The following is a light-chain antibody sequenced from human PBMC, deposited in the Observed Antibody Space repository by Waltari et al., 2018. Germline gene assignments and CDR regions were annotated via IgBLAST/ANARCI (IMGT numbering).Light chain of an antibody. CDR2: ASS. V-gene: IGKV1-16*02. Sequence: DIQMTQSPSSLSASVGDRVTITGRASQGISNYFAWFQQKPGKAPKSLIYASSSFQSGVPSKFGGSGSGTDFTLTISSLQPEDFATYYCQQYNSYPRTFGQGTKVEIK. CDR1: QGISNY. CDR3: QQYNSYPRT. J-gene: IGKJ1*01.